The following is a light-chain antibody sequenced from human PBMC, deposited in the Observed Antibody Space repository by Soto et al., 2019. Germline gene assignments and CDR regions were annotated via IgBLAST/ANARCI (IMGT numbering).Light chain of an antibody. CDR1: QSISSW. V-gene: IGKV1-5*03. Sequence: DIQMTQSPSTLSAPVGDRFTITCRASQSISSWLAWYQQKPGKAPKLLIYAASTLESGVPSRFSGSGSGTEFTLTISSLQPDDFATYYCQNYNDFTWKFGQGNTVAIK. J-gene: IGKJ1*01. CDR2: AAS. CDR3: QNYNDFTWK.